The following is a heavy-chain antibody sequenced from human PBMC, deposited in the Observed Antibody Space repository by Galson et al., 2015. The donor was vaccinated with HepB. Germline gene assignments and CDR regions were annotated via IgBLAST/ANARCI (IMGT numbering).Heavy chain of an antibody. CDR1: GGSFSGYY. Sequence: LSLTCAVYGGSFSGYYWSWIRQPPGKGLEWIGEINHSGSTNYNPSLKSRVTISVDTSKNQFSLKLSSVTAADTAVYYCARALKYYYGSGSPAAFDIWGQGTMVTVSS. J-gene: IGHJ3*02. CDR3: ARALKYYYGSGSPAAFDI. V-gene: IGHV4-34*01. D-gene: IGHD3-10*01. CDR2: INHSGST.